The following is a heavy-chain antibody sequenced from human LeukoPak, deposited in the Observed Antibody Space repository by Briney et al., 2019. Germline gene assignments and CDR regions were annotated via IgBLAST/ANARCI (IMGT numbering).Heavy chain of an antibody. CDR2: IDPSDSYS. J-gene: IGHJ4*02. V-gene: IGHV5-10-1*01. CDR1: GYTFTTYW. Sequence: GESLRISCEASGYTFTTYWITWVRQMPGQGLEWMGRIDPSDSYSNYSPSFQGRVTISADKSISTAYLQWSSLKASDTAMYYCARLAMTTVSADYWGQGTLVTVSS. CDR3: ARLAMTTVSADY. D-gene: IGHD4-11*01.